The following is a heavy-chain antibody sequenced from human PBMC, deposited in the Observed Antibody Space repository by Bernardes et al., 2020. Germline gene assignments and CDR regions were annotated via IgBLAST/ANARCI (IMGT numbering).Heavy chain of an antibody. CDR3: ARDRDYYDSSGYRFNWFDP. CDR2: IYYGGST. CDR1: GGSISSYY. Sequence: SETLSLTCTVSGGSISSYYWSWIRQPPGKGLEWIGYIYYGGSTNYNPSLKSRVTLSVDTSKNQFSLKLSSVTAADTAVYYCARDRDYYDSSGYRFNWFDPWGQGTLVTVSS. D-gene: IGHD3-22*01. J-gene: IGHJ5*02. V-gene: IGHV4-59*01.